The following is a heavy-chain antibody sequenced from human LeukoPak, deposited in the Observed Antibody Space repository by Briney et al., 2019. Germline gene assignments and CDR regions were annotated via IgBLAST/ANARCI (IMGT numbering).Heavy chain of an antibody. J-gene: IGHJ6*03. CDR2: ISGSGGST. CDR3: AKDGSYYYGSGSYWWFYYYYMDV. V-gene: IGHV3-23*01. CDR1: GFTFSTYA. Sequence: PGGSLRLSCAASGFTFSTYAMSWVRQAPGKGLEWVSAISGSGGSTYYADSVKGRFTISRDNSKNTLYLQMNSLRAEDTAVYYCAKDGSYYYGSGSYWWFYYYYMDVWGKGTTVTISS. D-gene: IGHD3-10*01.